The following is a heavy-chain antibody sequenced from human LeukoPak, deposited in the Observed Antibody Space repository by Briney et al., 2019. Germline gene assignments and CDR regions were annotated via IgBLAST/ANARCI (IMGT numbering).Heavy chain of an antibody. CDR2: IYYSGST. Sequence: PSETLSLTCTVSGGSISSSSYYWGWIRQPPGKGLEWIGSIYYSGSTYYNPSLKSRVTISVDTSKNQFSLKLSSVTAADTAVYYCARHFNARTLGGPSTGFGELSDWGQGTLVTVSS. J-gene: IGHJ4*02. V-gene: IGHV4-39*01. CDR1: GGSISSSSYY. CDR3: ARHFNARTLGGPSTGFGELSD. D-gene: IGHD3-10*01.